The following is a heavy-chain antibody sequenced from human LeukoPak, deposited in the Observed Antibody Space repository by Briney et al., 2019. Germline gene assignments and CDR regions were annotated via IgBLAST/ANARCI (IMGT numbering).Heavy chain of an antibody. CDR3: ARLRYYDSSGCPDYAIDY. D-gene: IGHD3-22*01. CDR2: IYYSGST. Sequence: SETLSLTCTVSGGSISSSSYYWGWIRQPPGKGLEWIGSIYYSGSTYYNPPLKSRVTISVDTSKNQFSLKLSSVTAADTAVYYCARLRYYDSSGCPDYAIDYWGQGTLVTVSS. CDR1: GGSISSSSYY. V-gene: IGHV4-39*01. J-gene: IGHJ4*02.